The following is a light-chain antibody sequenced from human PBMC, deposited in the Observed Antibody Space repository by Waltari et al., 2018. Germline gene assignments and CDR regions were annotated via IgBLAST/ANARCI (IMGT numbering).Light chain of an antibody. CDR3: QQLNS. CDR1: QGISSY. Sequence: DIQLTQSPSFLSASVGDRVTITCRASQGISSYLAWYQQKPGKAPKLLIYAAPTLQSGVPSRFSGSGSGTEFTLTISSLQPEDFATYYCQQLNSFGPGTKVDIK. CDR2: AAP. V-gene: IGKV1-9*01. J-gene: IGKJ3*01.